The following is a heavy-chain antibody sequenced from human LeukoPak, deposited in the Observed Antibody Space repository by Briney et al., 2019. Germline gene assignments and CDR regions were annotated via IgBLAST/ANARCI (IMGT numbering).Heavy chain of an antibody. J-gene: IGHJ6*02. CDR2: ISYDGSNK. D-gene: IGHD3-9*01. CDR3: AHILTGGYYYGMDV. CDR1: GFTFSSYG. V-gene: IGHV3-30*03. Sequence: PGGSLRLSCAASGFTFSSYGMHWVRQAPGKGLEWVAVISYDGSNKYYADSVKGRFTVSRDNSKNTLYLQMNSLRAEDTAVYYCAHILTGGYYYGMDVWGQGTTVTVSS.